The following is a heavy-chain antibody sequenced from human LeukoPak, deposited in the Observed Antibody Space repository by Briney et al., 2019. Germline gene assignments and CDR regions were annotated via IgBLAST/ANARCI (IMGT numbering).Heavy chain of an antibody. Sequence: SETLSLTCTVSGDSISSADYYWSWVRQPPGKGLEWIGYISYSGNTYYKSSLRSRVTISLDTSKNQFSLKLTSMTVADTAVYYCARGRKQWVRTDYWGQGTLVTVSS. V-gene: IGHV4-30-4*08. CDR1: GDSISSADYY. CDR3: ARGRKQWVRTDY. D-gene: IGHD6-19*01. J-gene: IGHJ4*02. CDR2: ISYSGNT.